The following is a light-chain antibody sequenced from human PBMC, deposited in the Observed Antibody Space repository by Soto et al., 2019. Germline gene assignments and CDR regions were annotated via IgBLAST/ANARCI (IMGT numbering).Light chain of an antibody. CDR3: SLYTTASTYV. J-gene: IGLJ1*01. CDR1: MRDVGAYNL. V-gene: IGLV2-14*01. Sequence: QSALTQPASVSGSAGQSITISCSGTMRDVGAYNLVSWYQQHPGTAPKLIIYEVRNRPSGISSRFSGSRSGNTASLTISGLQAEDEAEYYCSLYTTASTYVFGTGTKVTVL. CDR2: EVR.